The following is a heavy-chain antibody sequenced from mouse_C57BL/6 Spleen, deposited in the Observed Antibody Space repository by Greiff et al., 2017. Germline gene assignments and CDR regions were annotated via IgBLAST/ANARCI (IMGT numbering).Heavy chain of an antibody. CDR2: SDPSDSYT. Sequence: QVQLQQPGAELVMPGASVKLSCKASGYTFTSYWMHWVKQRPGQGLEWIGESDPSDSYTNYNQKFKGKSTLTVDKSSSTAYMQLSSLTSEDSAVYYCARRRYYGRDWYFDVWGTGTTVTVSS. J-gene: IGHJ1*03. CDR3: ARRRYYGRDWYFDV. CDR1: GYTFTSYW. D-gene: IGHD1-1*01. V-gene: IGHV1-69*01.